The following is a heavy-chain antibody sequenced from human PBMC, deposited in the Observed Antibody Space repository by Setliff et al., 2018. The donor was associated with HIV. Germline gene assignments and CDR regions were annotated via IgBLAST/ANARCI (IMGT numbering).Heavy chain of an antibody. CDR1: GGSISSHY. J-gene: IGHJ6*03. Sequence: PSETLSLTCTVSGGSISSHYWSWIRQPPGKGLEWVGHIYINGITNYSPSLESRVTISVDTSKKQFSLKLSSVAAADTAVYFCARSRGGTTRGYMDVWGKGTTVTVSS. V-gene: IGHV4-4*08. D-gene: IGHD4-17*01. CDR3: ARSRGGTTRGYMDV. CDR2: IYINGIT.